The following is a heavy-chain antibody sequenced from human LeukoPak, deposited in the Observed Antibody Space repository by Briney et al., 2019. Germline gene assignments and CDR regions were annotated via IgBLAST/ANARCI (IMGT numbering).Heavy chain of an antibody. V-gene: IGHV4-30-4*01. CDR3: ARDPRNAYCSSTSCYYYYGMDV. Sequence: SETLSLTCTVSGGSISSGDYYWSWIRQPPGKGLEWIGYIYYSGSTYYNPSLKSRVTISVDTSKNQFSLKLSSVTAADTAVYYCARDPRNAYCSSTSCYYYYGMDVWGQGTTVTVSS. CDR2: IYYSGST. CDR1: GGSISSGDYY. D-gene: IGHD2-2*01. J-gene: IGHJ6*02.